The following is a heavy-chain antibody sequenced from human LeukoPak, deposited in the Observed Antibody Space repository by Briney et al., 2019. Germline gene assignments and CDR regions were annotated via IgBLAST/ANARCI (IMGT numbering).Heavy chain of an antibody. V-gene: IGHV3-74*01. CDR3: ARGEVVPAADY. D-gene: IGHD2-2*01. CDR1: GFTFSSYA. CDR2: INGLGTAT. J-gene: IGHJ4*02. Sequence: SGGSLRLSCAASGFTFSSYAMHWVRQAPGKGLVWVSGINGLGTATYYADSVKGRFTISRDNAKNTVSLQMNSLRAEDTAVYYCARGEVVPAADYWGQGTLVTVSS.